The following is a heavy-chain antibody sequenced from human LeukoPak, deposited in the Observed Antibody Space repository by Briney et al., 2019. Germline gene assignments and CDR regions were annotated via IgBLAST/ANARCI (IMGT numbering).Heavy chain of an antibody. V-gene: IGHV3-23*01. D-gene: IGHD6-19*01. J-gene: IGHJ4*02. CDR3: AKDEQWLVRCFDY. CDR2: ISGSGGST. CDR1: GFTISTYW. Sequence: PGGSLRLSCAASGFTISTYWMSWVRQAPGKGLEWVSAISGSGGSTYYADSVKGRFTISRDNSKNTLYLQMNSLRAEDTAVYYCAKDEQWLVRCFDYWGQGTLVTVSS.